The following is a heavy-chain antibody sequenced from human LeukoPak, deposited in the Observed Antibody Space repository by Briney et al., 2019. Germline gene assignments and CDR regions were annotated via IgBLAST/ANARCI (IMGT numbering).Heavy chain of an antibody. D-gene: IGHD1-26*01. CDR3: ASAGSGDYFDY. Sequence: GSLRLSCAASGFTVSNNYMNWVRQPPGKGLEWIGSIYYSGSTYYNPSLKSRVTISVDTSKNQFSLKLSSVTAADTAVYYCASAGSGDYFDYWGQGTLVTVSS. CDR2: IYYSGST. CDR1: GFTVSNNY. J-gene: IGHJ4*02. V-gene: IGHV4-39*01.